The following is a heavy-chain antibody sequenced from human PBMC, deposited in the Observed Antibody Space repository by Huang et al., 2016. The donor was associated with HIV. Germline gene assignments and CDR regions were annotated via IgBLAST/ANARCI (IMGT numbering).Heavy chain of an antibody. Sequence: QVRLDQWGAGLLKPSETLTLTCAVYGDSLSGFFWSWIRQSPGRGLEWIGGITQSGRTNYNPSLKSRVTNAIDTSKKQFSLKLKSVTADDTSTYYCARGRGTSWSFFDTWGQGSFVTVSS. CDR3: ARGRGTSWSFFDT. J-gene: IGHJ5*02. D-gene: IGHD2-2*01. CDR1: GDSLSGFF. V-gene: IGHV4-34*01. CDR2: ITQSGRT.